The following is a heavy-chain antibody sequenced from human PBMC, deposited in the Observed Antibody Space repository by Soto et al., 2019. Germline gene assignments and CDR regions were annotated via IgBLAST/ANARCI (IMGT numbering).Heavy chain of an antibody. J-gene: IGHJ6*02. V-gene: IGHV4-34*01. CDR2: INHSGST. CDR1: GGSFSGYY. D-gene: IGHD3-10*01. Sequence: PSETLSLTCAVYGGSFSGYYWSWIRQPPGKGLEWIGEINHSGSTNYNPSLKSRVTISVDTSKNQFSLKLSSATAADTAVYYCARRAYYYGAAVYYYNGMDVWGQGTTVTVSS. CDR3: ARRAYYYGAAVYYYNGMDV.